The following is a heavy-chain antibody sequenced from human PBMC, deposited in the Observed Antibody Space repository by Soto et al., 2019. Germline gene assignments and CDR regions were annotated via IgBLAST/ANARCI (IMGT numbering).Heavy chain of an antibody. Sequence: SLRLSCAASGFTFSSYGMHWVRQAPGKGLEWVAVIWYDGSNKYYADSVKGRFTISRDNSKNTLYLQMNSLRAEDTAVYYCAKDHVGATTRDYYYGMDVWGQGTTVTVSS. D-gene: IGHD1-26*01. CDR2: IWYDGSNK. CDR3: AKDHVGATTRDYYYGMDV. J-gene: IGHJ6*02. V-gene: IGHV3-33*06. CDR1: GFTFSSYG.